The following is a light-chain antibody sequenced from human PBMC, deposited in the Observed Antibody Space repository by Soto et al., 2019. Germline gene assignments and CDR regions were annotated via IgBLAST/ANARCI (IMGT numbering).Light chain of an antibody. Sequence: EIVLTQPPATLSLSPGERATLSCRASKSVSSYLAWYQQKPGQAPRLLLYDASTRATGIPARFSGSGSGTDFILTISRLEPEDFAVYYGQQNSNWTQCTFGHGTKVDIK. CDR1: KSVSSY. CDR3: QQNSNWTQCT. V-gene: IGKV3-11*01. J-gene: IGKJ3*01. CDR2: DAS.